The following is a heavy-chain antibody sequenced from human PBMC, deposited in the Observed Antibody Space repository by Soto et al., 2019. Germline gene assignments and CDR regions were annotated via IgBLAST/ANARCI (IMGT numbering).Heavy chain of an antibody. J-gene: IGHJ4*02. CDR2: ISYDGSNT. CDR1: GFTFSSYG. Sequence: HPGGSLRLSCAASGFTFSSYGMHWVRQAPGKGLECVAIISYDGSNTYYADSVKGRFTISRDNSKNTLYLQMNSLRAEDTSVYYCAKEGGLSGSYYISSSYYFDYWGQGTLVTVSS. CDR3: AKEGGLSGSYYISSSYYFDY. V-gene: IGHV3-30*18. D-gene: IGHD1-26*01.